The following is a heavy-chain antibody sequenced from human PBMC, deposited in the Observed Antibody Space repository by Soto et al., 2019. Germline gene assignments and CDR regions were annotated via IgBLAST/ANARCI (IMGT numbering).Heavy chain of an antibody. J-gene: IGHJ6*02. Sequence: EVQLLESGGGLIQPGGSLRLSCAASGFTVSSNYMSWVRQAPWKGLEWVSVIYSGGSTYYADSVRGRFTISRDNSKNTLYLQMKSLRAEDTAVYYCARDPPATRHGMDVWGQGTTVTVSS. V-gene: IGHV3-53*01. CDR2: IYSGGST. CDR3: ARDPPATRHGMDV. CDR1: GFTVSSNY.